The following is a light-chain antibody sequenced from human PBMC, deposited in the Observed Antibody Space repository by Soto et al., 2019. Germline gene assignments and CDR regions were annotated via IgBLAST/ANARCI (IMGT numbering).Light chain of an antibody. J-gene: IGLJ2*01. V-gene: IGLV2-14*01. Sequence: QSAPTQPASVSGSPGQSITISCTGSSSDVGGYNYVSWYQQHPGKAPKLMIYDVSNRPSGVSKRFSGSKSGNTASLTISGLQAEDEADYYCSSHTTSSTVAFGGGTQLTVL. CDR3: SSHTTSSTVA. CDR1: SSDVGGYNY. CDR2: DVS.